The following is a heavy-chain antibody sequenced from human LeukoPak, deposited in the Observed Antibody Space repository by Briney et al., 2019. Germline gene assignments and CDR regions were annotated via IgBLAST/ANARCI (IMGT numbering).Heavy chain of an antibody. J-gene: IGHJ4*02. D-gene: IGHD5-18*01. V-gene: IGHV4-34*01. Sequence: SETLSLTCAVYGGSFNNYYWGWIRQPPGKRLEWIWEINHSGSTNYNPSLKSRVIISVDTSKTQFSLKLSSATAADTAVYYCAISTVDTVMVVRNYWGQGTLVTVSS. CDR1: GGSFNNYY. CDR3: AISTVDTVMVVRNY. CDR2: INHSGST.